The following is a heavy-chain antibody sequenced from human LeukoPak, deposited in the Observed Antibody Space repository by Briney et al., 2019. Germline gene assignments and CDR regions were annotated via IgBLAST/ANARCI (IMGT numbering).Heavy chain of an antibody. CDR3: ARAVADTGWAFDI. D-gene: IGHD6-19*01. CDR2: LYYSGST. Sequence: SETLSLTCTVSGGSISSDYWSWIRQPPGKGLEWIGYLYYSGSTNYSPSLKSLVTISVDTSENQFSLKLSSVSAADTAVYYCARAVADTGWAFDIWGQGTMVTVSS. CDR1: GGSISSDY. J-gene: IGHJ3*02. V-gene: IGHV4-59*01.